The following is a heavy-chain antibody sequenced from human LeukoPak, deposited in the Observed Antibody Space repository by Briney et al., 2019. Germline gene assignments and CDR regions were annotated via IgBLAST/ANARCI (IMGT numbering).Heavy chain of an antibody. J-gene: IGHJ6*03. CDR2: IKHSGST. V-gene: IGHV4-34*01. D-gene: IGHD3-3*01. CDR3: ASRRITIFGVVKYYMDV. Sequence: SETLSLTCAVYGGSFSGYYWSWIRQPPGKGLEWIGEIKHSGSTNYNPSLKSRVTISVDTSKNQFSLKLSSVTAADTAVYYCASRRITIFGVVKYYMDVWGKGTTVTVSS. CDR1: GGSFSGYY.